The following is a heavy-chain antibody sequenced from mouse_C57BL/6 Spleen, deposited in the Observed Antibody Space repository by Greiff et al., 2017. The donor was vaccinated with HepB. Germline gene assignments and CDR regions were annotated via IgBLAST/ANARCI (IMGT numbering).Heavy chain of an antibody. D-gene: IGHD1-1*01. J-gene: IGHJ3*01. Sequence: EVMLVESGGGLVKPGGSLKLSCAASGFTFSDYGMHWVRQAPEKGLEWVAYISSGSSTIDYADTVKGRFTISRDNAKNTPFLQMTSLRSEDTAMYYCARPYYCCSSPWFAYWGQGTLVTVSA. CDR3: ARPYYCCSSPWFAY. CDR1: GFTFSDYG. V-gene: IGHV5-17*01. CDR2: ISSGSSTI.